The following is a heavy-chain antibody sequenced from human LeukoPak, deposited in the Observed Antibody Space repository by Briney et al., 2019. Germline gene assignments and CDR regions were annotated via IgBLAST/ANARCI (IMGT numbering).Heavy chain of an antibody. CDR3: ARHYYYGSGKNYYYYMDV. V-gene: IGHV4-61*02. CDR2: IYTSGST. CDR1: GGSISSGSYY. D-gene: IGHD3-10*01. Sequence: PSQTLSLTCTVSGGSISSGSYYWSWVRQPAGKGLEWIGRIYTSGSTNYNPSLKSLVTISVDTSKNQFSLKLSSVTAADTAVYYCARHYYYGSGKNYYYYMDVWGKGTTVTISS. J-gene: IGHJ6*03.